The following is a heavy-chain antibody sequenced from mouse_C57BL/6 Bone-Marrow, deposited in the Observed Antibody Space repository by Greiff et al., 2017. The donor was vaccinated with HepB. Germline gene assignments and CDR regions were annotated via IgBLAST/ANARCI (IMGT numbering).Heavy chain of an antibody. V-gene: IGHV1-22*01. CDR3: ASPLYYYGSSHWYFDV. CDR1: GYTFTDYN. J-gene: IGHJ1*03. Sequence: EVHLVESGPELVKPGASVKMSCKASGYTFTDYNMHWVKQSHGKSLEWIGYINPNNGGTSYNQKFKGKATLTVNKSSSTAYMELRSLTSEDSAVYYCASPLYYYGSSHWYFDVWGTGTTVTVSS. D-gene: IGHD1-1*01. CDR2: INPNNGGT.